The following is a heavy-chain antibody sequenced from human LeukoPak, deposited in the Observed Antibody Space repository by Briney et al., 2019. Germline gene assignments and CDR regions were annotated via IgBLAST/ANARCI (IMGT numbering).Heavy chain of an antibody. CDR3: ASLASNFDY. D-gene: IGHD3-3*02. CDR1: GFTFSSYA. Sequence: GGSLRLSCAASGFTFSSYAMHWVRQAPGKGLEWVAVISYDGSNKYYADSVKGRFTISRGNSKNTLYLQMNSLRAEDTAVYYCASLASNFDYWGQGTLVTVSS. CDR2: ISYDGSNK. J-gene: IGHJ4*02. V-gene: IGHV3-30-3*01.